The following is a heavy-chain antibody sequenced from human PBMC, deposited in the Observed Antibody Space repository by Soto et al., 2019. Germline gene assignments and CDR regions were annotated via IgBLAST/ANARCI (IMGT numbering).Heavy chain of an antibody. CDR3: ARLLGCSTTSCYSIWFDP. Sequence: SETLSLTCTASGGSISSYYWSWIRQPPGKGLEWIGYIDYSGNTNYNPSLKSRVTISADTSKNQVSLNLSSVTAADTAVYYCARLLGCSTTSCYSIWFDPWGQGTLVTVSS. D-gene: IGHD2-2*01. V-gene: IGHV4-59*08. CDR2: IDYSGNT. CDR1: GGSISSYY. J-gene: IGHJ5*02.